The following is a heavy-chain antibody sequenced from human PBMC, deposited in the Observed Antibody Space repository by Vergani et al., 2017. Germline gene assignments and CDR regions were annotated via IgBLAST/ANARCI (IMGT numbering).Heavy chain of an antibody. CDR2: IYYSGST. V-gene: IGHV4-59*01. CDR3: ARDLDGSGIFDY. CDR1: GGSISSYY. Sequence: QVQLQESGPGLVKPSETLSLTCTVSGGSISSYYWSWIRQPPGKGLEWIGYIYYSGSTNYNPSLKSRVTISVDTSKNQFSLKLSSVTAADTAVYYFARDLDGSGIFDYWGQGTLVTVSS. J-gene: IGHJ4*02. D-gene: IGHD3-10*01.